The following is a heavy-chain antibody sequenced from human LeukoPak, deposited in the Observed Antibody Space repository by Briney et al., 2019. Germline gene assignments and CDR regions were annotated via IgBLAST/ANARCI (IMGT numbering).Heavy chain of an antibody. CDR3: AKGTEVGYDSSPSDY. V-gene: IGHV3-30*02. J-gene: IGHJ4*02. D-gene: IGHD6-13*01. Sequence: GGSLRLSCAASGFTFSSYGMHWVRQAPGKGLEWVAFIRYDGSNKYYADSVKGRFTISRDNSKNTLYLQMNSLRAEDTAVYYCAKGTEVGYDSSPSDYWGQGTLVTVSS. CDR2: IRYDGSNK. CDR1: GFTFSSYG.